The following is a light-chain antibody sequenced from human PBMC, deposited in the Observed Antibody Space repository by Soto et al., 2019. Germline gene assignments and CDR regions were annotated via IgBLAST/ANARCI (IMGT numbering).Light chain of an antibody. CDR3: HQYNSYYPQIT. J-gene: IGKJ5*01. CDR2: KAS. V-gene: IGKV1-5*03. CDR1: QSISSW. Sequence: DIQMTQSPSTLSASVGDRVTITCRASQSISSWLAWYQQKPGKAPKLLIYKASSLESGVPSRFSGSGSGTEFTLTISSLQPDDFATYYCHQYNSYYPQITFGQGTRLEIK.